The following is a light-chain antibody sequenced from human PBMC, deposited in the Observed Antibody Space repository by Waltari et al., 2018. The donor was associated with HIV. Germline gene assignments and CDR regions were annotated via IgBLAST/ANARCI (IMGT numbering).Light chain of an antibody. J-gene: IGKJ2*01. Sequence: DIHMTQSPSARPASVGGRATIIFRASKSVGSRLAWYQQKPGKAPKLLIYRASTLEKGVPSRFTGSGSGTEFTLTISSLQPEDFGTYYCQQYDTYLTFGQGTRLEMK. CDR1: KSVGSR. V-gene: IGKV1-5*03. CDR2: RAS. CDR3: QQYDTYLT.